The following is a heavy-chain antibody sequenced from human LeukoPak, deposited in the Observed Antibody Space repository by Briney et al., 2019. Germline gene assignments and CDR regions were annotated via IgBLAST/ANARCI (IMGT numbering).Heavy chain of an antibody. V-gene: IGHV3-23*01. CDR3: ARGGGSYYEVGDAFDI. J-gene: IGHJ3*02. D-gene: IGHD1-26*01. CDR2: ISGSGSST. CDR1: GFTFSSYG. Sequence: QPGGSLRLSCGASGFTFSSYGMSWVRQAPGKGLEWVSTISGSGSSTYYADSVKGRFTISRDNSKNTLYLQMNSLRAEDTAVYYCARGGGSYYEVGDAFDIWGQGTMVTVSS.